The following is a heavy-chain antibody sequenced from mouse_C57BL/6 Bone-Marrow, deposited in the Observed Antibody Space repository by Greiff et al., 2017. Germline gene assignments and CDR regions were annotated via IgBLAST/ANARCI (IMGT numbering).Heavy chain of an antibody. V-gene: IGHV1-69*01. D-gene: IGHD1-1*01. CDR2: IDPSDSYT. J-gene: IGHJ1*03. CDR1: GYTFTSYW. Sequence: VQLQQPGAELVMPGASVKLSCKASGYTFTSYWMHWVKQRPGQGLEWIGEIDPSDSYTNYNQTFKGKSTLTVDKSSSTAYMQLSSLTSEDSAVYYCARDPLITTVVAKGWYFDVWGTGTTVTVSS. CDR3: ARDPLITTVVAKGWYFDV.